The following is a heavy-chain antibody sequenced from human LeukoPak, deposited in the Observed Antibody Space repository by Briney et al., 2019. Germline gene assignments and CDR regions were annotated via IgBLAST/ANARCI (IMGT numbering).Heavy chain of an antibody. CDR2: VLPIFRMT. J-gene: IGHJ4*02. CDR3: AICSSTWSGDRPDS. D-gene: IGHD2-2*01. Sequence: SVKVSCKASGGTFRNYPISWVRQAPGQGLEWMGGVLPIFRMTNYAEKFQGRVTITADESTTTAYLELNSLRSEDTAVYYCAICSSTWSGDRPDSWGQGSLVTVSS. CDR1: GGTFRNYP. V-gene: IGHV1-69*13.